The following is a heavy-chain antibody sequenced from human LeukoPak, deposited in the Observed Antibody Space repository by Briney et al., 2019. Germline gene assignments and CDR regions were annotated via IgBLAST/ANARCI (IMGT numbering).Heavy chain of an antibody. J-gene: IGHJ5*02. CDR2: IKQDGSEK. D-gene: IGHD3-10*01. CDR1: GFTFSSYW. CDR3: ARYYGSGSYHWFDP. Sequence: GGSLRLSCAASGFTFSSYWMSWVRQAPGKGLEWVANIKQDGSEKYYVDSVKGRFTISRDNAKNSLYLQMNSLRAEDTAVYYCARYYGSGSYHWFDPWGQGTLVTVSS. V-gene: IGHV3-7*01.